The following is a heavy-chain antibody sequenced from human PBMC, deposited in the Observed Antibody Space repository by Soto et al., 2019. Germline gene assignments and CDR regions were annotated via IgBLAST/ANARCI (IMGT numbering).Heavy chain of an antibody. CDR3: ATHTPWVTIFVVVITYYYYGMDV. CDR2: FDPEDGET. V-gene: IGHV1-24*01. CDR1: GYTLTELS. D-gene: IGHD3-3*01. Sequence: ASVKVSCKVSGYTLTELSMHWVRQAPGKGLEWMGGFDPEDGETIYAQKFQGRVTMTEDTSTDTAYMELSSLRSEDTAVYYCATHTPWVTIFVVVITYYYYGMDVWGQGTTVTVSS. J-gene: IGHJ6*02.